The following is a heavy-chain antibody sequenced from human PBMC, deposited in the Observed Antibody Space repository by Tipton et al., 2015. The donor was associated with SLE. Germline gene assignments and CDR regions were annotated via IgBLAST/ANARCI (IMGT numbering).Heavy chain of an antibody. CDR3: ARVLYYFDY. CDR2: IRDDGSNI. V-gene: IGHV3-33*01. Sequence: RSLRLSCAASGFTFSTSGMHWVRQAPGKGLEWVAFIRDDGSNIYYADSVKGRFTISRDNAKNTLYLQMNSLRAEDTAVYYCARVLYYFDYWGQGTLVTVSS. CDR1: GFTFSTSG. J-gene: IGHJ4*02.